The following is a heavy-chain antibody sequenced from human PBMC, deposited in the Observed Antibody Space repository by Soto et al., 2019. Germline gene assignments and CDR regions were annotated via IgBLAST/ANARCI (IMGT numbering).Heavy chain of an antibody. D-gene: IGHD4-17*01. J-gene: IGHJ4*02. CDR2: IKQDGSEK. Sequence: GGALRLSCAASGFNFRSYWVSWVRQAPGKGLEWVANIKQDGSEKYYVDSVKGRFTISRDNAKNSLYLQMNSLRAEDTAVYYCARPHYGDYAVDYWGQGTLVTV. V-gene: IGHV3-7*03. CDR1: GFNFRSYW. CDR3: ARPHYGDYAVDY.